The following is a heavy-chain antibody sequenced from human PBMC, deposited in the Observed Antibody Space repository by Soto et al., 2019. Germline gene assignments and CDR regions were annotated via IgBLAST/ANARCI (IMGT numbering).Heavy chain of an antibody. V-gene: IGHV3-30-3*01. Sequence: WSLRLSCAASGFTFSSYAMHWVRQAPGKGLEWLAVISYDGGNKYYADSVKGRFTISRDNSKNTLYLQMNSLRAEDTAIYCCARDTGGGTFDYWGQGTLVTVSS. CDR3: ARDTGGGTFDY. CDR1: GFTFSSYA. CDR2: ISYDGGNK. J-gene: IGHJ4*02. D-gene: IGHD2-15*01.